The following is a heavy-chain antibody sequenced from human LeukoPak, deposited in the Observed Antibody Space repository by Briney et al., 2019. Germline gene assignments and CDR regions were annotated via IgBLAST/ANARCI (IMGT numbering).Heavy chain of an antibody. CDR3: ANLYCTNGVCPPYSSGWFFSYYYYYMDV. D-gene: IGHD2-8*01. V-gene: IGHV3-23*01. Sequence: PGGSLRLSCAVSGIALSNYGMTWVRQAPGKGLEWVAGISDSGGRTNYADSVKGRFTISRDNSKNTLYLQMNSLRAEDTAVYYCANLYCTNGVCPPYSSGWFFSYYYYYMDVWGKGTTVTVSS. J-gene: IGHJ6*03. CDR1: GIALSNYG. CDR2: ISDSGGRT.